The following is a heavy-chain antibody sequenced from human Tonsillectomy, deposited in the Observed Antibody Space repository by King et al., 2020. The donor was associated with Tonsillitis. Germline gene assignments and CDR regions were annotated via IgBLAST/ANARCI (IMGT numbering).Heavy chain of an antibody. D-gene: IGHD3-22*01. CDR2: IYPGDSDT. J-gene: IGHJ1*01. CDR1: GYTFTSNW. Sequence: VQLVESGAEVKKPGESLKISCKGSGYTFTSNWIAWVRQMPGKGLEWRGMIYPGDSDTSYSPSFQGQVTTSADKSISTAYLQWSSLKASDTAMYYCARHGDSSGYYLWGQGTLVTVSS. V-gene: IGHV5-51*01. CDR3: ARHGDSSGYYL.